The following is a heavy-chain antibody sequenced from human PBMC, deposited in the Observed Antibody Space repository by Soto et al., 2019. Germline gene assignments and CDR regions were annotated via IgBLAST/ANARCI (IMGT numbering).Heavy chain of an antibody. CDR1: GGTFSSHA. J-gene: IGHJ6*01. D-gene: IGHD3-16*01. Sequence: ASVKVSCKASGGTFSSHAISWVRQAPRQGLEWMEGIMPMYGTENYAQKFQGRVTITADKSTNIAYMKLSSLTSEDTAVYYCARGDDFHYYYTMDVWGQGTTVTVSS. V-gene: IGHV1-69*06. CDR2: IMPMYGTE. CDR3: ARGDDFHYYYTMDV.